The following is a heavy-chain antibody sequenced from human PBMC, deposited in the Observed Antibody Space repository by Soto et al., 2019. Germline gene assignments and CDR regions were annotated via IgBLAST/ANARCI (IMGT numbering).Heavy chain of an antibody. D-gene: IGHD3-16*01. J-gene: IGHJ6*02. CDR3: AGLSSFCGMDV. Sequence: PSQTLSLTCAISGDSVSSDSAAWSWIRQSPSRGLEWLGRTYYRSKWNNDYAVSVNSRIAINPDTSKNQFSLQLYSLTPEDTAVYYCAGLSSFCGMDVWGQGTPVTVSS. V-gene: IGHV6-1*01. CDR1: GDSVSSDSAA. CDR2: TYYRSKWNN.